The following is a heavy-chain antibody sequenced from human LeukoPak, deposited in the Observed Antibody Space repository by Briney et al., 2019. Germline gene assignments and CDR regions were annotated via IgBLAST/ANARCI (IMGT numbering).Heavy chain of an antibody. V-gene: IGHV4-34*01. CDR3: ARHPRLAVSSADYYYYYMDV. CDR1: GGSFSGYY. Sequence: SETLSLTCAVYGGSFSGYYWSWIRQPPGKGLEWIGEINHSGSTNYNPSLKSRVTISVDTSKNQFSLKLSSVTAADTAVYYCARHPRLAVSSADYYYYYMDVWGKGTTVTISS. J-gene: IGHJ6*03. D-gene: IGHD3-3*02. CDR2: INHSGST.